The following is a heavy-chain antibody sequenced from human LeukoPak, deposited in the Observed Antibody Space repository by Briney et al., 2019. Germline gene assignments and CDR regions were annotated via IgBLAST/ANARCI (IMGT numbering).Heavy chain of an antibody. Sequence: ASVKVSCKASGYTFTGYYMHWVRQAPGQGLEWMGWINPNSGGTNYAQKFQGRVTMTRDTSISTAYMELSRLRSDDTAVYYCARRVDYYDSSGYLSYWGQGTLVTVSS. J-gene: IGHJ4*02. V-gene: IGHV1-2*02. D-gene: IGHD3-22*01. CDR3: ARRVDYYDSSGYLSY. CDR1: GYTFTGYY. CDR2: INPNSGGT.